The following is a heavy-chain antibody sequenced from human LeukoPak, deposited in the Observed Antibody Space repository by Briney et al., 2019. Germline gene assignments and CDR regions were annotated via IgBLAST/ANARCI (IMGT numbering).Heavy chain of an antibody. Sequence: SQTLSLTCAFSGDSVSSNDAVWNWIRQSPSRGLEWLGRTYYRSTWVYDYAASVQSRIIINPDTSKNQFSLQLNSVTPEDTAVYYCARENTLVRGTGNPYDYWGQGTLVTVSS. CDR1: GDSVSSNDAV. J-gene: IGHJ4*02. V-gene: IGHV6-1*01. CDR2: TYYRSTWVY. D-gene: IGHD3-10*01. CDR3: ARENTLVRGTGNPYDY.